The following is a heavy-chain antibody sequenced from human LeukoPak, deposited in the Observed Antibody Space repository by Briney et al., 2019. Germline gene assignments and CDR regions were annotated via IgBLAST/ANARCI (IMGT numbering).Heavy chain of an antibody. CDR2: INHSGST. D-gene: IGHD5-18*01. Sequence: SETLSLTCAVYGGSFSGYYWSWIRQPPGKGLEWIGEINHSGSTNYNPSLKSRVTISVDTSKNQFSLKLSSVTAADTAVYYCARGIQLWPRKPSDYWGQGTLVTVSS. V-gene: IGHV4-34*01. J-gene: IGHJ4*02. CDR3: ARGIQLWPRKPSDY. CDR1: GGSFSGYY.